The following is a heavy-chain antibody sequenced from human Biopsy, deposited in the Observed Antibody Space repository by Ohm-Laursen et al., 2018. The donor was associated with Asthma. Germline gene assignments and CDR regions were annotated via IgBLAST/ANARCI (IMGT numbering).Heavy chain of an antibody. CDR2: TNERGVT. V-gene: IGHV4-39*07. Sequence: TLSLTCTVSGGSISSNFYYWGRIRQSPGKGLEWIGETNERGVTNNNPSLKSRVIISIDTYWNRVSLKLTSVTAADTAVYYCARGPELDVWGQGTTVTVSS. CDR1: GGSISSNFYY. CDR3: ARGPELDV. J-gene: IGHJ6*02.